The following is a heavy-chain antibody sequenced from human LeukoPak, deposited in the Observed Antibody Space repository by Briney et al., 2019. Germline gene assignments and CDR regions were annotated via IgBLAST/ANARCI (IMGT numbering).Heavy chain of an antibody. CDR3: ARGGHCSTTSCSNYDGMDV. Sequence: GGSLRLSCAASGFTFSSYGMHWVRQAPGKGLEWVAATWYDGSNKYYADSVKGRFAISRDNSKNTLYLQMNSLRAEDTAVYFCARGGHCSTTSCSNYDGMDVWGQGTTLTVSS. J-gene: IGHJ6*02. D-gene: IGHD2-2*01. CDR2: TWYDGSNK. V-gene: IGHV3-33*01. CDR1: GFTFSSYG.